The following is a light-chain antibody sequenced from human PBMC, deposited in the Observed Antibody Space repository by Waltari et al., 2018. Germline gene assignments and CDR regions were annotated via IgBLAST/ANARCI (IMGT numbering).Light chain of an antibody. CDR3: TSYAGSDKLL. CDR1: SRDVGTYNF. Sequence: QSALTQPPSASGSPGQSVTISCTGSSRDVGTYNFVSWYQQHPGKAPKLIIYEVTKRPSGVPDRFSGSKSGNTASLSVSGLQAEDEADYYCTSYAGSDKLLFGGGTKLTVL. J-gene: IGLJ3*02. CDR2: EVT. V-gene: IGLV2-8*01.